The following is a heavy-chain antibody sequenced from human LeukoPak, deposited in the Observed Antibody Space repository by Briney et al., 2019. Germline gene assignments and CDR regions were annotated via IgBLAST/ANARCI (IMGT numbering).Heavy chain of an antibody. CDR3: ARRSYCGGDCTRSVHYYYAMDV. D-gene: IGHD2-21*02. CDR1: GYXFTDYW. V-gene: IGHV5-51*01. J-gene: IGHJ6*02. CDR2: IYPADSQT. Sequence: GESLKISCNGSGYXFTDYWICWVRQMPGKGLEWMGIIYPADSQTIYSPSFQGQVTISADKSISTAYLQWSSLKASDTAIYYCARRSYCGGDCTRSVHYYYAMDVWGQGATVTVSS.